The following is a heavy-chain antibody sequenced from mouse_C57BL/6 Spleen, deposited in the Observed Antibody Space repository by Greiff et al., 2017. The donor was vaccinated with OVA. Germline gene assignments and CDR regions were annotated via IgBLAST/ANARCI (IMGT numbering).Heavy chain of an antibody. CDR1: GYTFTSYW. CDR3: ARRGDGYLWAMDY. J-gene: IGHJ4*01. CDR2: IYPGSGST. V-gene: IGHV1-55*01. Sequence: QVQLQQPGAELVKPGASVKMSCKASGYTFTSYWITWVKQRPGQGLEWIGDIYPGSGSTNYNEKFKSKATLTVDTSSSTAYMQLSSLTSEDSAVYYCARRGDGYLWAMDYWGQGTSVTVSS. D-gene: IGHD2-3*01.